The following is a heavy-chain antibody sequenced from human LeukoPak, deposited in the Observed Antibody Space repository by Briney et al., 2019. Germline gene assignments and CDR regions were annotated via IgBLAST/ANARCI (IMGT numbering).Heavy chain of an antibody. D-gene: IGHD6-19*01. J-gene: IGHJ5*01. CDR3: AKPISGGLAVTADWFAP. Sequence: GGSLTLSCEASGFAFSFFAMSWLRQAPGKGLEWVSTINANSGTRSYAASVRGRFTISRDNSKNTLYLQLNTLRADDTAVYYCAKPISGGLAVTADWFAPWGQGTLVVVSS. CDR1: GFAFSFFA. CDR2: INANSGTR. V-gene: IGHV3-23*01.